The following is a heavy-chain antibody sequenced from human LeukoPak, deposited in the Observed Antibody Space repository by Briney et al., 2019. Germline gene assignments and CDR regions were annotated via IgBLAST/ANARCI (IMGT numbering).Heavy chain of an antibody. CDR2: IKKDGSEK. J-gene: IGHJ4*02. CDR1: GFTFSSYW. D-gene: IGHD5-18*01. Sequence: GGSLRLSCAASGFTFSSYWMSWVRQAPGKGLEWVANIKKDGSEKYYVDSVKGRFTISRDNAKTSLYLQINSLRAEDTAVYYCARHLSGVTGYTYGRGIDYWGQGTLVTVSS. CDR3: ARHLSGVTGYTYGRGIDY. V-gene: IGHV3-7*01.